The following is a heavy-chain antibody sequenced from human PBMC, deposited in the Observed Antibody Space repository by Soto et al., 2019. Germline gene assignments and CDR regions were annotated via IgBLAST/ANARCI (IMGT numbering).Heavy chain of an antibody. V-gene: IGHV3-48*01. D-gene: IGHD5-18*01. J-gene: IGHJ6*03. Sequence: GKGLEWVSYISSSSSTTYYADSVKGRFTISRDDAKNSLYLQMNSLRAEDTAVYYCVRGGIRSSGYLRELDVRAKPPTVTV. CDR2: ISSSSSTT. CDR3: VRGGIRSSGYLRELDV.